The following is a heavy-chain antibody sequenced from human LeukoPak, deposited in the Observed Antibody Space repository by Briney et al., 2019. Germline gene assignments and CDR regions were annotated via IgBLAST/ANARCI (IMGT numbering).Heavy chain of an antibody. CDR3: ASSGVVSTNYYVMDV. D-gene: IGHD3-3*01. Sequence: SVKVSCKASGGIFSSYAISWVRQAPGQGLEWMGGIIPIFGTTNYAQKFQGRVTITADESTSTVYMELSSLRSEDTATYYCASSGVVSTNYYVMDVWGQGTTVTVSS. V-gene: IGHV1-69*13. CDR2: IIPIFGTT. J-gene: IGHJ6*02. CDR1: GGIFSSYA.